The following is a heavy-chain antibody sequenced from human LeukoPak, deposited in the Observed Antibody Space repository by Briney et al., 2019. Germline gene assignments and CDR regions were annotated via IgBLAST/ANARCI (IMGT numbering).Heavy chain of an antibody. CDR2: ITNDGSST. CDR1: GLTFSSHW. Sequence: GGSLRLSRAASGLTFSSHWMHWVRQAPGKGLVWVSRITNDGSSTTYADSVKGRFAISRDSSTLYLQMNSLRTEDTAVYYCARGSVGTPPPFDYWGQGTLVTVSS. CDR3: ARGSVGTPPPFDY. V-gene: IGHV3-74*01. J-gene: IGHJ4*02. D-gene: IGHD2-15*01.